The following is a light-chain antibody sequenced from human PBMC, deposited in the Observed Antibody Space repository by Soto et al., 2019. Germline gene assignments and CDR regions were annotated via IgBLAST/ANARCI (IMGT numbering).Light chain of an antibody. CDR1: QSVRSY. CDR2: DAS. J-gene: IGKJ4*01. V-gene: IGKV3-11*01. Sequence: EIVLTQAPATLSLSPGERATLSCGSSQSVRSYLAWYQQKPVQAPRLLIYDASSRATGIPVRFSGSGSGTDFTLTIRSLGPEDFAVYYCQHRSNWRLTFGGGTQVLI. CDR3: QHRSNWRLT.